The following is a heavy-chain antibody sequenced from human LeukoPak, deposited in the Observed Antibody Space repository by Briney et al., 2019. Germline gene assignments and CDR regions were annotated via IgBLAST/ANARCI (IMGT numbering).Heavy chain of an antibody. D-gene: IGHD4-17*01. CDR2: INPNSGGT. V-gene: IGHV1-2*06. CDR3: VNTCGDYAVY. Sequence: ASVKVSCKASGYTFTGYYMHWVRQAPGQGLEWMGRINPNSGGTNYAQKFQGRVTMTRDTSISTAYMELSRQRSDDTAVYYCVNTCGDYAVYWGQGALVTVSS. CDR1: GYTFTGYY. J-gene: IGHJ4*02.